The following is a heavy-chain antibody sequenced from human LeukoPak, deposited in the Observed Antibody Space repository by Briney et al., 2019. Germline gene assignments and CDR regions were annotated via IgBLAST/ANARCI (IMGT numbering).Heavy chain of an antibody. CDR3: ASAASSSWYVDY. J-gene: IGHJ4*02. D-gene: IGHD6-13*01. Sequence: SETLSLTCAVYGGSFSGYYWSWIRQPPGKGLEWIGEINHSGSTNYNPSLKSRVTISVDTSKNQFSLKLSSVTAADTAVYYCASAASSSWYVDYWGQGTLVTVSS. CDR2: INHSGST. V-gene: IGHV4-34*01. CDR1: GGSFSGYY.